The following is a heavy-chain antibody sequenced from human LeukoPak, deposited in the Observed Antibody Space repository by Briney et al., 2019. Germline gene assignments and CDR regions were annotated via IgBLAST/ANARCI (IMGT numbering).Heavy chain of an antibody. V-gene: IGHV1-2*02. D-gene: IGHD3-10*01. CDR2: INPNSGGT. J-gene: IGHJ4*02. CDR3: ARESVTLIRGPFDY. CDR1: GYTFTGYY. Sequence: ASVKVSCKASGYTFTGYYMHWVRQAPGQGLEWMGWINPNSGGTNYAQKFQGRVTMTRDTSISTAYMELSRLRSDDTAVYYCARESVTLIRGPFDYWGQGTLVSVSS.